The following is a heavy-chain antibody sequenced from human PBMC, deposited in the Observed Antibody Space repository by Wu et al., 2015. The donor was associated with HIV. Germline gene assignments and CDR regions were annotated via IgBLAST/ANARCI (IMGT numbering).Heavy chain of an antibody. D-gene: IGHD3-10*01. CDR1: GHTITTYD. CDR2: MNSNNGKT. CDR3: ATSYYGSGSYPTFYYYYAMDV. Sequence: QVQLVQSGAEVKKPGASVKVSCQASGHTITTYDFNWVRQAPGQGLEWMGWMNSNNGKTGYGQKFQGRVAMTRNISTRTAYMELSGLKSEDTAVYYCATSYYGSGSYPTFYYYYAMDVWGQGTTVTVSS. V-gene: IGHV1-8*01. J-gene: IGHJ6*02.